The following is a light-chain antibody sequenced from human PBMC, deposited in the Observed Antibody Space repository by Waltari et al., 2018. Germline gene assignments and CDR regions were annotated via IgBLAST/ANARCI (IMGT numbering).Light chain of an antibody. V-gene: IGLV2-11*01. CDR2: DVT. Sequence: QSALTPPRPVSGSPGQSVTISCTGTSSDVGGYNYVSWYQPHPGKAPKLIIYDVTKRPAVVPDRFSASMSDNTASLTIAGLQAEDEADYYCCSYAGSITFWVFGGGTKLTVL. CDR3: CSYAGSITFWV. J-gene: IGLJ3*02. CDR1: SSDVGGYNY.